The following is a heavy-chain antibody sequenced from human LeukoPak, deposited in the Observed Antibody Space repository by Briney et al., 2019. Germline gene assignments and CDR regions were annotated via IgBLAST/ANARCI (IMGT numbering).Heavy chain of an antibody. CDR2: INPNSGGT. J-gene: IGHJ6*03. CDR3: ARLVATTYFYYYYYMDV. Sequence: ASVKVSCKASGYTFTGYYMHWVRQAPGQGLEWMGWINPNSGGTNYAQKFQGRVTMTRDTSISTAYMELSSLRSEDTAVYYCARLVATTYFYYYYYMDVWGKGTTVTISS. CDR1: GYTFTGYY. D-gene: IGHD5-12*01. V-gene: IGHV1-2*02.